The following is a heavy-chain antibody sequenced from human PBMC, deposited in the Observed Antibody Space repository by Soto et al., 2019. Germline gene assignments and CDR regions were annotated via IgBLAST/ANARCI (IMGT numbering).Heavy chain of an antibody. Sequence: GASVKVSCKASGDTFSFYSINWVRQAPGLGLDWLVSINSIFCVLNYAQKFQGRVTITADKSTSTAYMELSSLRSEDTAMYYCATNYGSGYRAFDYWGQGALVTVSS. CDR3: ATNYGSGYRAFDY. CDR1: GDTFSFYS. V-gene: IGHV1-69*02. J-gene: IGHJ4*02. D-gene: IGHD3-10*01. CDR2: INSIFCVL.